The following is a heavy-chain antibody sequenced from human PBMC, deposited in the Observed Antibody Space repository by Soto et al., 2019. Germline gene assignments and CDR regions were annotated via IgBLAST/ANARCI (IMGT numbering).Heavy chain of an antibody. D-gene: IGHD6-19*01. CDR2: IWYDGSNK. J-gene: IGHJ4*02. CDR3: ARDPSSGIFDY. Sequence: GGSLRLSCAASGFTFSSYGMHWVRQAPGKGLEWVAVIWYDGSNKYYADSVKGRFTISRDNSKNTLYLQMNSLRAEDTAVYYCARDPSSGIFDYWGQGTLVTVSS. CDR1: GFTFSSYG. V-gene: IGHV3-33*01.